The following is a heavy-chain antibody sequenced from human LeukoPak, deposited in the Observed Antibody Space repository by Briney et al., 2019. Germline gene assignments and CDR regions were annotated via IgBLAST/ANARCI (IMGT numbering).Heavy chain of an antibody. Sequence: PGGSLRLSCAASGFTFSSYSMNWVRQAPGKGLEWVSSISSSSSYIYYADSVRGRFTISRDNAKNTLYLQMNSLRAEDTAVYFCASGPTGFAWGQGTLVTVSS. CDR1: GFTFSSYS. CDR2: ISSSSSYI. CDR3: ASGPTGFA. J-gene: IGHJ5*02. D-gene: IGHD1-14*01. V-gene: IGHV3-21*01.